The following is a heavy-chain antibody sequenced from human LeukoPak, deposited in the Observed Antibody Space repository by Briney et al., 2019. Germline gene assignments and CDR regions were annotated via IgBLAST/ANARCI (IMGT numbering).Heavy chain of an antibody. CDR2: ISYDGSNK. CDR3: ARDAYCSGRDEWSFF. V-gene: IGHV3-30*03. CDR1: GFTFSNYG. D-gene: IGHD2-15*01. Sequence: PGGSLRLSCAASGFTFSNYGMHWVRQAPGKGLEWVAVISYDGSNKYYADSVKGRFTISRDNSKNTLCLQMNSLRAEDTAVYYCARDAYCSGRDEWSFFWGQG. J-gene: IGHJ4*02.